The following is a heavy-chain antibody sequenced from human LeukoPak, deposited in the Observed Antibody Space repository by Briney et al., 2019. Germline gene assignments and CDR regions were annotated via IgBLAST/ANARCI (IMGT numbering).Heavy chain of an antibody. Sequence: GGSLRLSCAASGFTFSSYSMNWVRQAPGKGLEWVSSISSSSSYIYYADSVKGRYTISRDNAKNSLYLQINSLRVEDMALYYCAKDIGRSGWSSSFDYWGQGTLVTVSS. J-gene: IGHJ4*02. CDR1: GFTFSSYS. D-gene: IGHD6-19*01. CDR2: ISSSSSYI. CDR3: AKDIGRSGWSSSFDY. V-gene: IGHV3-21*04.